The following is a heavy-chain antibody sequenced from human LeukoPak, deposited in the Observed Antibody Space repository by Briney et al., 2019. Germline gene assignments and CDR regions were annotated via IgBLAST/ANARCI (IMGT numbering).Heavy chain of an antibody. CDR1: GFTFSSYS. CDR3: ARPPSYSYGFVYYYYYMDV. V-gene: IGHV3-21*01. D-gene: IGHD5-18*01. CDR2: ISSSSSYI. J-gene: IGHJ6*03. Sequence: PGGSLRLSCAASGFTFSSYSMNWVRQAPGKGLEWVSSISSSSSYIYYADSVKGRFTISRDNAKNSLYLQMNSLRAEDTAVYYCARPPSYSYGFVYYYYYMDVWGKGTTVTVSS.